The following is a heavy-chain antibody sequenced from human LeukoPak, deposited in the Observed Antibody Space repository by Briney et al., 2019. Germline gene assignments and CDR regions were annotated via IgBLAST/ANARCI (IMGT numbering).Heavy chain of an antibody. CDR1: GGSISSYY. V-gene: IGHV4-34*01. D-gene: IGHD5-12*01. Sequence: SETLSLTCTVSGGSISSYYWSWIRQPPGKGLEWIGEINHSGSTNYNPSLKSRVTISVDTSKNQFSLKLNSVTAADTAVYYCARHYRDMVYYYYMDVWGKGTTVTVSS. J-gene: IGHJ6*03. CDR2: INHSGST. CDR3: ARHYRDMVYYYYMDV.